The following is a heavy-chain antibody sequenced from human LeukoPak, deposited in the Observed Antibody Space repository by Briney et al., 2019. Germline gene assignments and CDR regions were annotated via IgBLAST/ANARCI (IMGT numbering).Heavy chain of an antibody. Sequence: GGSLRLSCAASGFTFSSYDMHWVRQAPGKGLEWVADISYDGSNKYYALSVKGRFTISGDNSKNTLYLQMNGLRAEDTAVYYCAKAMYYYDSSGCGFDYWGQGTLVTVSS. D-gene: IGHD3-22*01. J-gene: IGHJ4*02. V-gene: IGHV3-30*18. CDR1: GFTFSSYD. CDR3: AKAMYYYDSSGCGFDY. CDR2: ISYDGSNK.